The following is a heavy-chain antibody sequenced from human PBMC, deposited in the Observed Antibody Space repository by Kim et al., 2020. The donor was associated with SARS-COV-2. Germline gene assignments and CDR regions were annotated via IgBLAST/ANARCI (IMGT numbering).Heavy chain of an antibody. D-gene: IGHD3-10*01. J-gene: IGHJ6*02. V-gene: IGHV1-3*01. CDR3: ARDGQVVRGVLLYYYYYYGMDV. Sequence: ASVKVSCKASGYTFTSYAMHWVRQAPGQRLEWMGWINAGNGNTKYSQKFQGRVTITRDTSASTAYMELSSLRSEDTAVYYCARDGQVVRGVLLYYYYYYGMDVWGQGTTVTVSS. CDR2: INAGNGNT. CDR1: GYTFTSYA.